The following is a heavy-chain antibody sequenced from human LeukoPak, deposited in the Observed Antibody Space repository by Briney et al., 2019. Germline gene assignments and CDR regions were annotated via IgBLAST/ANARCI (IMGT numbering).Heavy chain of an antibody. Sequence: GGSLRLSCAASGFTFSNAWMSWVRQPPGKGLEWVSIIYSGGGTYYADSVKGRFTISRDNSKNTLYLQMNSLRAEDTAVYYCARGGHNYGSYDYWGQGTLVTVSS. D-gene: IGHD5-18*01. CDR1: GFTFSNAW. J-gene: IGHJ4*02. V-gene: IGHV3-53*01. CDR3: ARGGHNYGSYDY. CDR2: IYSGGGT.